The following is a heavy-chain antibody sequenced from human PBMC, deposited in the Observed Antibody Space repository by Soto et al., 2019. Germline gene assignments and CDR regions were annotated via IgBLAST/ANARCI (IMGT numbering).Heavy chain of an antibody. CDR1: GFTISSYA. D-gene: IGHD5-12*01. CDR3: AKAPATTPDCFAP. CDR2: ISGSGGST. J-gene: IGHJ5*02. V-gene: IGHV3-23*01. Sequence: WSLRLSCAASGFTISSYAMSWVGQSPGKGLEWVPAISGSGGSTYYADSVKGRFTISRDNSKNTLYLQMNSLRAEDTAVYYCAKAPATTPDCFAPSGQATPVTGSS.